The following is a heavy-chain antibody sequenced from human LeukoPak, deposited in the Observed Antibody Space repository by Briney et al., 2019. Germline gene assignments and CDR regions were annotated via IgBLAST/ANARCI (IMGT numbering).Heavy chain of an antibody. Sequence: PGGSLRLSCAASGFTFSSYSMNWVRQAPGKGLEWVSYISSSSSTIYYADSVKGRFTISRDNSKNTLYLQLNSLRAEDTAVYFCAQFDGVRGLIMRYFDYWGQGTLVTVSS. V-gene: IGHV3-48*01. CDR3: AQFDGVRGLIMRYFDY. D-gene: IGHD3-10*02. CDR1: GFTFSSYS. CDR2: ISSSSSTI. J-gene: IGHJ4*02.